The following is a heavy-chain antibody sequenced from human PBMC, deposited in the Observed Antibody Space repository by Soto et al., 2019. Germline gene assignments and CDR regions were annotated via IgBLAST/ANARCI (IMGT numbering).Heavy chain of an antibody. CDR1: GFTFSRYA. CDR3: AKDPPWTVGPLAMDV. V-gene: IGHV3-23*01. D-gene: IGHD2-2*01. J-gene: IGHJ6*02. CDR2: FSGSGGNI. Sequence: QTGGSLRLSCAASGFTFSRYAMSWVRQVPGKGLEWVSTFSGSGGNIYYGESVKGRFTISRDDPKNTLYLDMNSLRVEDTAVYYCAKDPPWTVGPLAMDVWGQGTTVTVSS.